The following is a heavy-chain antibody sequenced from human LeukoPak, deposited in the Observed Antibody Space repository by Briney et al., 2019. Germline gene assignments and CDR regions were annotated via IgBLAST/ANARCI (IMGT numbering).Heavy chain of an antibody. CDR1: GFTVSSNY. CDR2: IYSGGST. V-gene: IGHV3-53*01. J-gene: IGHJ4*02. Sequence: GGSLRLSCAASGFTVSSNYMSWVRQAPGKGLEWVSVIYSGGSTYYADSVKGRFTISRDNSKNTLYLQMNSLRAEDTAVYYCARGVSSWNYWYFDYWGQGTLVTVSS. CDR3: ARGVSSWNYWYFDY. D-gene: IGHD1-7*01.